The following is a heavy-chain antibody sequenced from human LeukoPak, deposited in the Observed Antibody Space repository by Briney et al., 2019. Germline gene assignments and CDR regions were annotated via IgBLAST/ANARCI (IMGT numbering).Heavy chain of an antibody. CDR1: GGSFSGYY. J-gene: IGHJ4*02. CDR2: INHSGST. Sequence: SETLSLTCAVYGGSFSGYYWSWIRQPPGKGLEWIGEINHSGSTNYNPSLKSRVTISVDTSKNQFSLKLSSVTAADTAVYYCARTSSSQWGQGTLVTVSS. CDR3: ARTSSSQ. D-gene: IGHD6-13*01. V-gene: IGHV4-34*01.